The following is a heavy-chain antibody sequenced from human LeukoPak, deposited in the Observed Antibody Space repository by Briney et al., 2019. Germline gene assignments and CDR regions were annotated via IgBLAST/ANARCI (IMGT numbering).Heavy chain of an antibody. D-gene: IGHD6-19*01. CDR2: ISSSSSYI. Sequence: GGSLRLSCAASGFTFSSYSMNWVRQAPGKGLGWVSSISSSSSYIYYADSVKGRFTISRDNAKNSLYLQMNSLRAEDTAVYYCAREVDKSVAGYGMDVWGQGTTVTVSS. J-gene: IGHJ6*02. V-gene: IGHV3-21*01. CDR1: GFTFSSYS. CDR3: AREVDKSVAGYGMDV.